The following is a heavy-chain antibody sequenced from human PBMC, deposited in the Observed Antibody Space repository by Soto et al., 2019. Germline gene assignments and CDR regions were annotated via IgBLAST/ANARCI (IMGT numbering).Heavy chain of an antibody. V-gene: IGHV1-69*04. CDR1: GGTFSSYT. CDR3: AREGLGGSCYHPDCPDAFDI. D-gene: IGHD2-15*01. Sequence: ASVKVSCKASGGTFSSYTISWVRQAPGQGLEWMGRIIPILGIANYAQKFQGRVTITADKSTSTAYMELSSLRSEDTAVYYCAREGLGGSCYHPDCPDAFDIWGQGTMVTVSS. J-gene: IGHJ3*02. CDR2: IIPILGIA.